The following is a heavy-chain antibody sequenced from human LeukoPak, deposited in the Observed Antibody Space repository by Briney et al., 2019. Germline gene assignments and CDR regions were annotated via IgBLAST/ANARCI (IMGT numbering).Heavy chain of an antibody. CDR2: IRYDGNNK. D-gene: IGHD4-23*01. V-gene: IGHV3-30*02. CDR1: GFTFGRFS. J-gene: IGHJ4*02. CDR3: AKSQYELRWGDYFDY. Sequence: PGGSLRLSCAASGFTFGRFSMHWVRQAPGKGLEWVAFIRYDGNNKYYVDSVKGRFTISRDNSKNTVYLQMNSLRVEDTALYYCAKSQYELRWGDYFDYWGQGTLVTVSS.